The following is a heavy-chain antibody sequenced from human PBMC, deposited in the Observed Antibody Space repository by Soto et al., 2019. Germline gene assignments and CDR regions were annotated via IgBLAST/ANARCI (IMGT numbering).Heavy chain of an antibody. Sequence: SETLSLTCTVSGGSISSGGYYWSWIRQHPGKGLEWIGYIYYSGSTYYNPSLKSRVTISVDTSKNQFSRDLQVNSLRAGDTAVYYCARGPAYCGRDCYSYFVFWGQGTLVTVSS. D-gene: IGHD2-21*02. J-gene: IGHJ4*02. CDR2: IYYSGST. CDR3: ARGPAYCGRDCYSYFVF. CDR1: GGSISSGGYY. V-gene: IGHV4-31*03.